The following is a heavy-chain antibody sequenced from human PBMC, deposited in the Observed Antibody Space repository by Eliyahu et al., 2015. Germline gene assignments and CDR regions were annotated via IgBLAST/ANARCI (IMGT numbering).Heavy chain of an antibody. CDR2: ISGRGSSI. J-gene: IGHJ2*01. D-gene: IGHD3-16*01. V-gene: IGHV3-11*01. CDR3: ARDNGGGDWYFDL. Sequence: QVQLVESGGGLVKPGGSLRLSCTXSGFTFSDYHMSWVRQAPRKGLEWLSYISGRGSSIHQPDSMKGRITISRDNAKNSLYLQMDSLRAEDTAVYYCARDNGGGDWYFDLWGRGTLVTVSS. CDR1: GFTFSDYH.